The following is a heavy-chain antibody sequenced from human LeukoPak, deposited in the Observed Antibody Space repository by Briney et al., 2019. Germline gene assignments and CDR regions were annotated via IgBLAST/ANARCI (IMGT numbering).Heavy chain of an antibody. J-gene: IGHJ4*02. Sequence: SETLSLTCTVSGGSISSYYWSWIRQPPGKGLEWIGYIYSDYSGSTKYNPSLESRVAISVDTSKNQFSLRLSSVTAADTAVYFCLRDKGGETRPSSERFDYWGQGALVTVSS. CDR2: IYSDYSGST. D-gene: IGHD2-21*01. V-gene: IGHV4-59*01. CDR1: GGSISSYY. CDR3: LRDKGGETRPSSERFDY.